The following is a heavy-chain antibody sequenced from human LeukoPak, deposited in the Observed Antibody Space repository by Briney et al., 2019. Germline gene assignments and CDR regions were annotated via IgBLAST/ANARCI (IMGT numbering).Heavy chain of an antibody. Sequence: PSETLSLTCTVSGGSISSSSYYWGWIRQPPGKGLEWIGSIYYSGSTYYNPSLKSRVTISVDTSKNQFSLKLSSVTAADTAVYYCARDKVVGARRIDYWGQGTLVTVSS. V-gene: IGHV4-39*07. D-gene: IGHD1-26*01. J-gene: IGHJ4*02. CDR1: GGSISSSSYY. CDR2: IYYSGST. CDR3: ARDKVVGARRIDY.